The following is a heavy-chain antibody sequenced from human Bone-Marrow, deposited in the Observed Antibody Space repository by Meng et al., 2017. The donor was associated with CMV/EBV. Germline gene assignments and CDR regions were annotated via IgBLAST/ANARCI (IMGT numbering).Heavy chain of an antibody. V-gene: IGHV1-2*02. CDR1: GYTFTAHY. J-gene: IGHJ5*02. D-gene: IGHD3-3*01. CDR3: AREWVRRRFLEWFKWFDP. Sequence: ASVKVSCKASGYTFTAHYFHWVRQAPGQGLEWMGWINPNSGGTNYAQKFQGRVTMTRDTSISTAYMELSRLRSDDTAVYYCAREWVRRRFLEWFKWFDPWGQGTLVTVSS. CDR2: INPNSGGT.